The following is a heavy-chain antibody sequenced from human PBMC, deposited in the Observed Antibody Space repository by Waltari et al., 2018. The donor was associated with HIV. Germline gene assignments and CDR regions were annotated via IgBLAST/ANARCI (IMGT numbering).Heavy chain of an antibody. CDR3: ARDIQDDYGDAGAFDI. V-gene: IGHV3-48*03. CDR1: GFTLSSYE. Sequence: EVQLVQSGGGLGQPGGSLRLSCAASGFTLSSYEMNWVRQAPGKGRGWVSYISSNGSTTYDADSVKGRFTISKAKNSLYLQMNSLRAEDTAVYYCARDIQDDYGDAGAFDIWGQGTMITVSS. J-gene: IGHJ3*02. CDR2: ISSNGSTT. D-gene: IGHD4-17*01.